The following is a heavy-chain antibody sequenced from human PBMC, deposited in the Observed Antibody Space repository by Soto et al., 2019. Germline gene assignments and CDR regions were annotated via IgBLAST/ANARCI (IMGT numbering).Heavy chain of an antibody. D-gene: IGHD3-22*01. CDR3: ARDKYYDSSGYYYALRPNWFDP. CDR2: INPSGGSA. J-gene: IGHJ5*02. CDR1: GYTFTSYY. Sequence: ASVKVSCKASGYTFTSYYMHWVRQAPGQGLEWMGIINPSGGSASYAQKFQGRVTMTRDTSTSTVYMELSSLRSEDTAVYYCARDKYYDSSGYYYALRPNWFDPWGQGTLVTVSS. V-gene: IGHV1-46*01.